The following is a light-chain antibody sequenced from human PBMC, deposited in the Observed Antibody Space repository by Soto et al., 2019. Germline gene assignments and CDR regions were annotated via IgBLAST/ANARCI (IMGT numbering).Light chain of an antibody. CDR3: QQSNNWPPLT. J-gene: IGKJ4*01. CDR2: GVS. CDR1: QSVAGN. V-gene: IGKV3-15*01. Sequence: EIVMTQSPATLSVSPGETATLSCRASQSVAGNLAWYQQKPGQPPRLLIYGVSTRATGVPARFSGSGSETGFRLTITSMQIEDVALSDYQQSNNWPPLTFGEGTKVEIK.